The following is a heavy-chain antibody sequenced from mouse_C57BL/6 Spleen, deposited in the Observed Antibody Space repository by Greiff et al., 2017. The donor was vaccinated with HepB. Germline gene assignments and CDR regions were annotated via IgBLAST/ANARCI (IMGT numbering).Heavy chain of an antibody. V-gene: IGHV7-3*01. Sequence: EVQGVESGGGLVQPGGSLSLSCAASGFTFTDYYMSWVRQPPGKALEWLGFIRNKANGYTTEYSASVKGRFTISRDNSQSILYLQMNALRAEDSATYYCASLPLYYGSSYWYFDVWGTGTTVTVSS. J-gene: IGHJ1*03. CDR1: GFTFTDYY. CDR2: IRNKANGYTT. D-gene: IGHD1-1*01. CDR3: ASLPLYYGSSYWYFDV.